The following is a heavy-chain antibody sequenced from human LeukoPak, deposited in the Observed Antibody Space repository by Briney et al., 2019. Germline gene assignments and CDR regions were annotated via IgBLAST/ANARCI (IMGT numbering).Heavy chain of an antibody. CDR3: AKTSALAYYFDY. CDR2: TSRSGSII. J-gene: IGHJ4*02. V-gene: IGHV3-11*01. CDR1: GFTFSDYY. Sequence: KAGGSLRLSCAASGFTFSDYYMSWIRQAPGKGLEWVSYTSRSGSIIYYADSVKGRFTISRDNAKNSLYLQMNSLRAEDTAVYYCAKTSALAYYFDYWGQGTLVTVSS.